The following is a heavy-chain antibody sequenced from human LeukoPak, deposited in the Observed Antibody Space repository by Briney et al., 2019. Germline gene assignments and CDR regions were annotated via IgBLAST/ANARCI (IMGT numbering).Heavy chain of an antibody. J-gene: IGHJ4*02. CDR3: AKGCCTSASCRFDY. CDR1: GFTFSSYA. D-gene: IGHD2-2*01. V-gene: IGHV3-23*01. CDR2: ISASGGST. Sequence: GGSLRLSCAASGFTFSSYAMSWVRQAPGKGLEWVSAISASGGSTYSADSVKGRFTISRDNSKNTLYLQMSSLRAEDTAIYYCAKGCCTSASCRFDYWGQGTLVTVSS.